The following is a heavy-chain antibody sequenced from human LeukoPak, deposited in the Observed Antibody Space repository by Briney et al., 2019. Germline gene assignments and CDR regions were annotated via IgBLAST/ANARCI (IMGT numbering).Heavy chain of an antibody. Sequence: GGSLRLSCAPSGLSFSSYTIHWVRQAPGKGLEWVSSISSTSGYIHYADSVKGRFSISRDNAKNLVHLEMDILRADDTAVYYCAKPPNNYCSSTSCHYYFDYWGQGTLVTVSS. V-gene: IGHV3-21*01. J-gene: IGHJ4*02. CDR2: ISSTSGYI. CDR1: GLSFSSYT. D-gene: IGHD2-2*01. CDR3: AKPPNNYCSSTSCHYYFDY.